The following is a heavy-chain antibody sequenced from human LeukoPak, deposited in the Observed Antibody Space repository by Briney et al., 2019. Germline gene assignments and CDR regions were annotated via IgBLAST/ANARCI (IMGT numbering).Heavy chain of an antibody. CDR1: GGSISSSSYY. Sequence: SETLSLTCTVSGGSISSSSYYWGWIRQPPGKGLEWIGSIYHSGSTYYNPSLKSRVTISVDTSKNQFSLKLSSVTAADTAVYYCARWGCSSSSCYRGPFYYYYYYMDVWGKGTTVTVSS. J-gene: IGHJ6*03. V-gene: IGHV4-39*07. CDR2: IYHSGST. D-gene: IGHD2-2*01. CDR3: ARWGCSSSSCYRGPFYYYYYYMDV.